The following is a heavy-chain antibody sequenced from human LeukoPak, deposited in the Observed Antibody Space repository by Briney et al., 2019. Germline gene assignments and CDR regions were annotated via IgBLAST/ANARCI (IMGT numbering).Heavy chain of an antibody. CDR1: GFTFSSYW. D-gene: IGHD6-19*01. Sequence: GGSLRLSCAASGFTFSSYWMHWVRQAPGKGLVWVSRINSDGSSTSYADSVKGRFTISRDSAKNTLYLQMNSLRAEDTAVYYCARDGIAVAGDYYYYMDVWGKGTTVTVSS. CDR3: ARDGIAVAGDYYYYMDV. J-gene: IGHJ6*03. V-gene: IGHV3-74*01. CDR2: INSDGSST.